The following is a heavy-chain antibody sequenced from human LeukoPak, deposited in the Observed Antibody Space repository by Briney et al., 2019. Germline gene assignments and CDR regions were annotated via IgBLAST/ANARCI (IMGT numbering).Heavy chain of an antibody. CDR2: IIPILGIA. D-gene: IGHD5-24*01. V-gene: IGHV1-69*04. CDR3: ARVEMATTHLDY. CDR1: GGTFSSYA. Sequence: EASVKVSCKASGGTFSSYAISWVRQAPGQGLEWMGRIIPILGIANYAQKFQGRVTITADKSTSTAYMELSSLRSEDTAVYYCARVEMATTHLDYWGQGTLVTVSS. J-gene: IGHJ4*02.